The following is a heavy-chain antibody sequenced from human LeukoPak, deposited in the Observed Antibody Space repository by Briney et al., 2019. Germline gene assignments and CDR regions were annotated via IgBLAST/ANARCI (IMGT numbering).Heavy chain of an antibody. J-gene: IGHJ5*02. CDR2: IYYNGDT. D-gene: IGHD3-10*01. V-gene: IGHV4-59*01. CDR1: GGFINGYY. Sequence: SETLSLTCIVSGGFINGYYWSWIRQSPGKELEWIGYIYYNGDTDYNPSLKSRITISVDTSKNQFSLKMNSVTAADTAVYYCAREPPGFGGPQWFDPWGQGTLVTVSS. CDR3: AREPPGFGGPQWFDP.